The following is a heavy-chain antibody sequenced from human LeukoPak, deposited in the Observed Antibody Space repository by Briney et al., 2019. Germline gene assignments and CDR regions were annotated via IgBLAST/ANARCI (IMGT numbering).Heavy chain of an antibody. V-gene: IGHV3-21*01. Sequence: GGSLRLSCAASGFTFNNYNMNWVRQAPGKGLEWVSSISSISSSYIYYADSVKGRFTISRDNARNSLYLQMNSLRAEDTAVYYCAREHSGYDFPGRDYYYMDVWGKGTTVTISS. CDR2: ISSISSSYI. CDR1: GFTFNNYN. D-gene: IGHD5-12*01. CDR3: AREHSGYDFPGRDYYYMDV. J-gene: IGHJ6*03.